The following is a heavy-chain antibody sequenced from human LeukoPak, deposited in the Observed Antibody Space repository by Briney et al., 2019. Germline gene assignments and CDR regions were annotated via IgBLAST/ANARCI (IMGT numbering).Heavy chain of an antibody. Sequence: GGSLRLPCAASGFXFSSYEINWVRQAPGKGLEWVSYISSSGTTKYYADSVKGRFTISRDNVKNSLYLQMNSLRAEDTAVYYCARDRGLNSYGLDYWGQGTLVTVSS. V-gene: IGHV3-48*03. CDR2: ISSSGTTK. D-gene: IGHD5-18*01. J-gene: IGHJ4*02. CDR3: ARDRGLNSYGLDY. CDR1: GFXFSSYE.